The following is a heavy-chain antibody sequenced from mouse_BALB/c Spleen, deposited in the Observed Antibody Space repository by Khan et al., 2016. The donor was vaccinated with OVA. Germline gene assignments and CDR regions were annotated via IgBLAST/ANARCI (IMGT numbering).Heavy chain of an antibody. CDR3: ARTYFSDGNYGDYYTMDY. J-gene: IGHJ4*01. CDR2: IWSGGST. V-gene: IGHV2-2*02. CDR1: GFSLTSYG. D-gene: IGHD2-1*01. Sequence: QMQLQQSGPGLVQPSQSLSITCTVSGFSLTSYGVPWVRQSPGKGLEWLGVIWSGGSTDYNSAFISRLTISKDNSKSQVFFKMNSLQANDTAIYYCARTYFSDGNYGDYYTMDYWGQGTSVTVSS.